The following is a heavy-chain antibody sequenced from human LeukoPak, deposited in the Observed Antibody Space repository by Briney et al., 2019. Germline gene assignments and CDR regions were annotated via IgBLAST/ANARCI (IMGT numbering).Heavy chain of an antibody. CDR1: GYTFTGYY. V-gene: IGHV1-2*02. D-gene: IGHD3-10*01. J-gene: IGHJ4*02. CDR3: ARSTHYYGSGSYYDY. CDR2: INPNSGGT. Sequence: GASVKVSCKASGYTFTGYYMHWVRLAPGQGLEWMGCINPNSGGTNYAQKFQGRVTVTRDTSISTAYMELSRLRSDDTAVYYCARSTHYYGSGSYYDYWGQGTLVTVSS.